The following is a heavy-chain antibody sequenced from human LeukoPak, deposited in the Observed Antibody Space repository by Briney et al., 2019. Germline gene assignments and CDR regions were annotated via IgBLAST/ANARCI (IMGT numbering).Heavy chain of an antibody. CDR3: ARDDALGDNALDI. Sequence: GGSLRLSCAASGFTFSSYGMHWVRQAPGKGLEWVAVILNDGSQEKYADSVKGRFTISRDNSKNTLSLQMNSLRAEDTAVYYCARDDALGDNALDIWGQGTMVTVSS. J-gene: IGHJ3*02. CDR2: ILNDGSQE. CDR1: GFTFSSYG. V-gene: IGHV3-33*01. D-gene: IGHD3-16*01.